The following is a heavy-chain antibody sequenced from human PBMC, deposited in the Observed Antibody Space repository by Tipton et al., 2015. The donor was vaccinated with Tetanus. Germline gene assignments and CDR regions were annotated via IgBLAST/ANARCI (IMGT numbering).Heavy chain of an antibody. D-gene: IGHD2/OR15-2a*01. CDR3: ARAAGFLGLTHDF. CDR1: GGSISSNAHY. V-gene: IGHV4-30-4*01. Sequence: TLSLTCTVSGGSISSNAHYWSWIRKPPGKDLEWIGYIYQTGTTYYNPSLKGRVTISMDRSNTQFSLRLDSLTAADTAVYYCARAAGFLGLTHDFWGRGTLVSVSS. J-gene: IGHJ4*02. CDR2: IYQTGTT.